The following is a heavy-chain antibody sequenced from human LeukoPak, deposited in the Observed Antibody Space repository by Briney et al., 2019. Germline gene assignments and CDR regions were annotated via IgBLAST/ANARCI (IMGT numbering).Heavy chain of an antibody. V-gene: IGHV3-23*01. J-gene: IGHJ4*02. Sequence: PGGSLRLSCAASEFSFGSYAMSWVRQAPGKGLQWVSGISGSGDSTYYADSVNGRFTISRDNSKNTLYLQMNSLRAEDTAVFYCARSGYCTGPSCYYDYWGQGTLVTVSS. CDR1: EFSFGSYA. CDR2: ISGSGDST. D-gene: IGHD2-2*01. CDR3: ARSGYCTGPSCYYDY.